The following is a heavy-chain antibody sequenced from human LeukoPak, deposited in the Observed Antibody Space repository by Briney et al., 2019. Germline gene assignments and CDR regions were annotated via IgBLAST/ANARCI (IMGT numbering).Heavy chain of an antibody. CDR1: GGSISSSSYC. CDR3: ARTHSYGCARFDY. Sequence: SETLSLTCTVSGGSISSSSYCWGWIRQPPGKGLEWIGSIYYSGSTYYNPSLKSRVTISVDTSKNQFSLKLSSVTAADTAVYYCARTHSYGCARFDYWGQGTLVTVSS. D-gene: IGHD5-18*01. V-gene: IGHV4-39*07. J-gene: IGHJ4*02. CDR2: IYYSGST.